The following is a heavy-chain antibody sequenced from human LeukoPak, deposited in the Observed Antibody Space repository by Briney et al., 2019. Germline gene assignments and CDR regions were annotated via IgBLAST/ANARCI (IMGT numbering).Heavy chain of an antibody. CDR3: ARVPTIFGVDMYYFDF. CDR2: IFSIGST. CDR1: GGSISGHY. V-gene: IGHV4-59*11. J-gene: IGHJ4*02. Sequence: PSETLSLTCSVSGGSISGHYWSWIRQPPGKGLEWVGYIFSIGSTNYKPSLKSRVTISEDTSKNQFSLRLTSVTAADTAVYYCARVPTIFGVDMYYFDFWGQGNLVTVSS. D-gene: IGHD3-3*01.